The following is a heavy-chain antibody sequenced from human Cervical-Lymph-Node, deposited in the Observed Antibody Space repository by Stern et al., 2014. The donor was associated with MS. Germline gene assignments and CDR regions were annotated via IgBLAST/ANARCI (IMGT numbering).Heavy chain of an antibody. J-gene: IGHJ5*02. D-gene: IGHD6-13*01. CDR1: GGTFSKFP. Sequence: VQLVESGAEVKKLGSSVKVSCKASGGTFSKFPSSWVRQAPGQGVEWMGGIFPVFGTPTYAQEFRGRVTITADVSTSTVYMELSSLRSDDTAVYYCALSSETSDRWYSLGYDLWGQGTLVTVSS. V-gene: IGHV1-69*01. CDR3: ALSSETSDRWYSLGYDL. CDR2: IFPVFGTP.